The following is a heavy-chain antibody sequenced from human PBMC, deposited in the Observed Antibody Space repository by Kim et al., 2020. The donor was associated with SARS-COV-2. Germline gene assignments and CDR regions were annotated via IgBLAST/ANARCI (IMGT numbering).Heavy chain of an antibody. D-gene: IGHD6-13*01. J-gene: IGHJ6*03. CDR3: ARASYSSSWDSYYYYYMDV. V-gene: IGHV4-59*01. Sequence: SRVTISVDTSKNQFSLKLSSVTAADTAVYYCARASYSSSWDSYYYYYMDVWGKGTTVTVSS.